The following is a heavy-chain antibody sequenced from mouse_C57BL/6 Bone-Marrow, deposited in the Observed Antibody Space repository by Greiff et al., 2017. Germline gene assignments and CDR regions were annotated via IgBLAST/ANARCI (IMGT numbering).Heavy chain of an antibody. CDR2: ISNGGGST. V-gene: IGHV5-12*01. CDR1: GFTFSDYY. D-gene: IGHD2-3*01. CDR3: ARHAPLRWTYYAMDY. Sequence: EVQRVESGGGLVQPGGSLKLSCAASGFTFSDYYMYWVRQTPEKRLEWVAYISNGGGSTYYPDTVKGRFTISRDNAKNTLYLQMSRLMSEDTSMYYCARHAPLRWTYYAMDYWGQGTSVTVSS. J-gene: IGHJ4*01.